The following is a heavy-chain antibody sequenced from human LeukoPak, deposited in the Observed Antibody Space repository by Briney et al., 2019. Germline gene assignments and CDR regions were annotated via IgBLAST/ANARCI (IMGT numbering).Heavy chain of an antibody. CDR2: ISYDGSNK. Sequence: PGRSLRLSCAASGFTFSSYAMHWVRQAPGKGLEWVAVISYDGSNKYYADSVKGRFTISRDNSKNTLYLQMNSLRAEDTAVYYCARGSTVTIPDYWGQGTLVTVSS. J-gene: IGHJ4*02. CDR1: GFTFSSYA. V-gene: IGHV3-30-3*01. D-gene: IGHD4-17*01. CDR3: ARGSTVTIPDY.